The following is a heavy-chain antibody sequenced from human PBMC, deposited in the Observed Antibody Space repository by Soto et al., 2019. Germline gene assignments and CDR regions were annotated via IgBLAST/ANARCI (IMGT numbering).Heavy chain of an antibody. J-gene: IGHJ3*02. D-gene: IGHD2-21*01. Sequence: QVQLVESGGGVVQPGRSLRLSCAASGFTFRSYTMHWVRQAPGKGLEWVALISYDGNNQYYSDSVKGRFTISRDNSKSTLNLQMNSLRGDDTSVYYCARGGMGGDTDGFDIWGQGTIVTVSS. V-gene: IGHV3-30-3*01. CDR2: ISYDGNNQ. CDR1: GFTFRSYT. CDR3: ARGGMGGDTDGFDI.